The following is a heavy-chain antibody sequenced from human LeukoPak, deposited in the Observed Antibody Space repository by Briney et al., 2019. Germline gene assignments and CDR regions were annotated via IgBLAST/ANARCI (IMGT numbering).Heavy chain of an antibody. CDR2: IKQDGSEK. J-gene: IGHJ4*02. V-gene: IGHV3-7*01. Sequence: GGSLRLSCAASGFTFSNYWMSWVRQAPGKGLEWVANIKQDGSEKYYVDSVKGRFTISRDNAKNSLYLQMNSLRAEDTAVYYCAREDYGGVFDYWGQGTLVTVSS. D-gene: IGHD4-23*01. CDR3: AREDYGGVFDY. CDR1: GFTFSNYW.